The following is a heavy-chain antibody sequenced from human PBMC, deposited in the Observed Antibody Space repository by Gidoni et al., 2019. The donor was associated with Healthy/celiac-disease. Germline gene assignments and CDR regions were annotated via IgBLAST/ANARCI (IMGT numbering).Heavy chain of an antibody. Sequence: QVQLVVSGGGVVEPGWSLRRPCAAAGFTLSSYGMHWVRQAPGKGLEWLAVIWYDGSNKYYADSVKGRFTISRDNSKNTLYLQMNCLRAEDTAVYYCARGDMIVGSGLDYWGQGTLVTVSS. D-gene: IGHD3-22*01. CDR3: ARGDMIVGSGLDY. CDR2: IWYDGSNK. V-gene: IGHV3-33*01. J-gene: IGHJ4*02. CDR1: GFTLSSYG.